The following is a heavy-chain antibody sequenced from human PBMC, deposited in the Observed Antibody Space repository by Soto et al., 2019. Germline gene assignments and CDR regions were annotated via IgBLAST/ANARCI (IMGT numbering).Heavy chain of an antibody. D-gene: IGHD2-2*01. V-gene: IGHV1-3*01. CDR2: INAGNGNT. Sequence: ASVKVSCKASGYTFTSYAMHWVRQAPGQRLEWMGWINAGNGNTKYSQKFQGRVTITRDTSASTAYMELSSLRSEDTAVYYCARDFSPPAAKYYYYYYMDVWGRGTTVTVS. J-gene: IGHJ6*03. CDR3: ARDFSPPAAKYYYYYYMDV. CDR1: GYTFTSYA.